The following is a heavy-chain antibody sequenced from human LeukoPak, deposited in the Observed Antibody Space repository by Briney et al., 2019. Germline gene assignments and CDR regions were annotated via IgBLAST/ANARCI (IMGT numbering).Heavy chain of an antibody. CDR3: AKRGVVIRVILVGFQKEAYYFDS. Sequence: GGSLRLSCAVSGITLSNYGMSWVRQAPGKGLEWVAGLSGSGGGTNYADSVKGRFTISRDNAKNTLYLQMNSLRAEDTAVYFCAKRGVVIRVILVGFQKEAYYFDSWGQGALATVPS. CDR2: LSGSGGGT. CDR1: GITLSNYG. D-gene: IGHD3-10*01. J-gene: IGHJ4*02. V-gene: IGHV3-23*01.